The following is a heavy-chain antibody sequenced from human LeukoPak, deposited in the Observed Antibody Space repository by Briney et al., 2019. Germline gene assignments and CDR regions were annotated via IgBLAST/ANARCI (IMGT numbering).Heavy chain of an antibody. V-gene: IGHV3-11*06. J-gene: IGHJ4*02. D-gene: IGHD1-14*01. CDR2: ISGRGSFT. CDR1: GFTFSDYY. CDR3: ARHQNHGLPYDD. Sequence: GGSLRLSCAASGFTFSDYYMSWIRQAPGKGLEWVSYISGRGSFTNYADSVKRRFTISRDNTKNSLYLQMNSLRTEDTAVYFCARHQNHGLPYDDWGQGTLVTVSS.